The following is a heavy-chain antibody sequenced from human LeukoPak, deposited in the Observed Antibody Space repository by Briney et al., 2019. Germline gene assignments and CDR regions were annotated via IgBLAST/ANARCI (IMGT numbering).Heavy chain of an antibody. V-gene: IGHV3-23*01. D-gene: IGHD6-6*01. CDR3: ANWIGSSSRDY. J-gene: IGHJ4*02. Sequence: GGSLRLSCAASGFTFSTYAMTWVRQAPGKGLEWVSGINSNGDEIYYADSVRGRFTISRDNSNNALYLQMDSLRAEDTAVYYCANWIGSSSRDYWGQGTLVTASS. CDR2: INSNGDEI. CDR1: GFTFSTYA.